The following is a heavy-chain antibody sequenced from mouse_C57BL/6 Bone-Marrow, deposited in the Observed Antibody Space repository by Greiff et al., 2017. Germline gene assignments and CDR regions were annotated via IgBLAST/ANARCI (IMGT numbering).Heavy chain of an antibody. CDR3: ARAEGFITTVVANGYFDY. D-gene: IGHD1-1*01. CDR2: ISDGGSYT. Sequence: EVKLVESGGGLVKPGGSLKLSCAASGFTFSSYAMSWVRQTPEKRLEWVATISDGGSYTYYPDNVKGRFTISRDNAKNNLYLQMSHLKSEDTAMYYCARAEGFITTVVANGYFDYWGQGTTLTVSS. V-gene: IGHV5-4*03. CDR1: GFTFSSYA. J-gene: IGHJ2*01.